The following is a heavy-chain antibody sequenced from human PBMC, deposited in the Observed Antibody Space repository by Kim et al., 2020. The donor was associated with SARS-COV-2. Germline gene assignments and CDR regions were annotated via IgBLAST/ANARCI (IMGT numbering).Heavy chain of an antibody. Sequence: FQGRVTITADESTSTAYMELRSLRAEDTAVYYCARAIRGYSGYDYTAFDIWGQGTMVTVSS. J-gene: IGHJ3*02. D-gene: IGHD5-12*01. V-gene: IGHV1-69*01. CDR3: ARAIRGYSGYDYTAFDI.